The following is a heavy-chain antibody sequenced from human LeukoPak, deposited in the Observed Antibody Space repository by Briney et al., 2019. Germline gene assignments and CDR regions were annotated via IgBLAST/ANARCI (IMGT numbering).Heavy chain of an antibody. CDR2: INPSGGST. Sequence: ASVKVSCKASGYTFTSYYMHWVRQAPGQGLERMGIINPSGGSTSYAQKFQGRVTMTRDTSTSTVYMELSSLRSEDTAVYYCARSWGVVVPPEPHFDYWGQGTLVTVSS. D-gene: IGHD2-2*01. V-gene: IGHV1-46*01. CDR1: GYTFTSYY. J-gene: IGHJ4*02. CDR3: ARSWGVVVPPEPHFDY.